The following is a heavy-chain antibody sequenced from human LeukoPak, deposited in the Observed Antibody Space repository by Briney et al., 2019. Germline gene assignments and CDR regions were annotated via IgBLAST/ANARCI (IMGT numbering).Heavy chain of an antibody. D-gene: IGHD6-13*01. CDR1: GLTFRNYA. J-gene: IGHJ3*02. V-gene: IGHV3-23*01. CDR3: ARDEGSSWSKEAFDI. Sequence: PGGSLRLSCAASGLTFRNYAMSWVRQAPGKGLEWVSVICANDGNTYYADAVKGRFTISRDNSKDTLYLQMNSLRAEDTALYYCARDEGSSWSKEAFDIWGQGTMVTVSS. CDR2: ICANDGNT.